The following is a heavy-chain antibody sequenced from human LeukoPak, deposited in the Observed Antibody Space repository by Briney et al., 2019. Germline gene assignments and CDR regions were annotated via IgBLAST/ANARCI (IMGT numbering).Heavy chain of an antibody. CDR3: ALVVATTGHFDY. D-gene: IGHD5-12*01. J-gene: IGHJ4*02. CDR1: GGTFSSYA. V-gene: IGHV1-69*05. Sequence: AASVKVSCKASGGTFSSYAISWVRQAPGQGLEWMGGIIPIFGTANYAQKFQGRVTITTDESTSIAYMELSSLRSEDTAVYYCALVVATTGHFDYWGQGTLVTVSS. CDR2: IIPIFGTA.